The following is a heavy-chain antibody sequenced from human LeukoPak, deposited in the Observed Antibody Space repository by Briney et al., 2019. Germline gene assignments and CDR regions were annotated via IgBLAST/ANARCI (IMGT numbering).Heavy chain of an antibody. CDR1: GFTFSSYA. CDR2: ISYDGSNK. V-gene: IGHV3-30*04. CDR3: AKDEVHYYGSGSYPDY. Sequence: GGSLRLSCAASGFTFSSYAMHWVRQAPGKGLEWVAVISYDGSNKYYADSVKGRFTISRDNSKNTLYLQMNSLRAEDTAVYYCAKDEVHYYGSGSYPDYWGQGTLVTVSS. D-gene: IGHD3-10*01. J-gene: IGHJ4*02.